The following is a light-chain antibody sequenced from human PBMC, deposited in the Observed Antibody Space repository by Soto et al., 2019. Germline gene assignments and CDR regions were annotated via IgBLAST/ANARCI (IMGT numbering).Light chain of an antibody. J-gene: IGKJ1*01. Sequence: DIQLTQSPSLLSASVGDRVTITCRASQGISTYLAWYQQKPGKVPKLLIYAASTLQSGVPSRFSGSGSGRDFTLTISSLQPEDFATYYCLLDYAYFWAFGQGTKVDIK. CDR1: QGISTY. CDR3: LLDYAYFWA. V-gene: IGKV1-9*01. CDR2: AAS.